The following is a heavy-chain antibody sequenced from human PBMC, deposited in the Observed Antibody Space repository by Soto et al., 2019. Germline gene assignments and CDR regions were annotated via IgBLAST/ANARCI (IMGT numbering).Heavy chain of an antibody. D-gene: IGHD2-21*01. CDR3: TRLVAAGITYYFDS. V-gene: IGHV2-5*02. CDR1: AFSLSTSGVG. Sequence: QITLKESGPTLVKPTQTLTLTCTFSAFSLSTSGVGVGWIRQPPGKALEWLTFIYWEDDKRYSPSLKSRLTTTKATSKYQVVLTMNNMDPVDTATYYCTRLVAAGITYYFDSWGQGTLVTVSS. J-gene: IGHJ4*02. CDR2: IYWEDDK.